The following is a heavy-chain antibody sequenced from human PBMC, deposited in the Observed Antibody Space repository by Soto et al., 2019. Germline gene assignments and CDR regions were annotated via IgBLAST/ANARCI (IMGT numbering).Heavy chain of an antibody. J-gene: IGHJ5*02. CDR1: GGYISSYY. CDR2: MYYSGST. CDR3: ARRKRYCSSTRCLGENWFDP. Sequence: PSETLSLTCTVSGGYISSYYWIWTRQPPGKGLEWIGYMYYSGSTNYNPSLKSRVTISVDTSKNQFSLKLRSVTAADTAVYYCARRKRYCSSTRCLGENWFDPWGEGTLVTVSS. V-gene: IGHV4-59*08. D-gene: IGHD2-2*01.